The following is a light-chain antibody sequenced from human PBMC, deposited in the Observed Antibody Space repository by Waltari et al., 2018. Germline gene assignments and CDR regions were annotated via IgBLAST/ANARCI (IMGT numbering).Light chain of an antibody. CDR2: VESSGTY. CDR1: SGHQNYI. V-gene: IGLV4-60*03. J-gene: IGLJ3*02. CDR3: DTWDSNTRV. Sequence: QPVLTQSSSASASLGSSVKLTCTLSSGHQNYIIAWHQHQPGKAPRYLMKVESSGTYNKGNGVPVRFVGPTSGAAYSLTSSNLQSADEATYYGDTWDSNTRVFGGGTRLTVL.